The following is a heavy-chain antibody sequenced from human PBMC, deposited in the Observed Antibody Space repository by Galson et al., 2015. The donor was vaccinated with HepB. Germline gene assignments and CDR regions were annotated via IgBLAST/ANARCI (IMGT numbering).Heavy chain of an antibody. V-gene: IGHV7-4-1*02. CDR1: GYTFTSYA. D-gene: IGHD3-10*01. J-gene: IGHJ4*02. Sequence: SVKVSCKASGYTFTSYAMNWVRQAPGQGLEWMGWINTNTGNPTYAQGFTGRFVFSLDTSVSTAYLQISSLKAEDTAVYYCARDSILLSYGSGYDLGYWGQGTLVTVSS. CDR3: ARDSILLSYGSGYDLGY. CDR2: INTNTGNP.